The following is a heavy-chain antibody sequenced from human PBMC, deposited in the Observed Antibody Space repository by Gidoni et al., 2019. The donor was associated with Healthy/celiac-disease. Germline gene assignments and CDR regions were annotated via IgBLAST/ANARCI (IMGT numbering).Heavy chain of an antibody. J-gene: IGHJ4*02. Sequence: QVQLVQSGAEVKQPRSSVKVCCTASGGTFSSFAISWVRQAPGQGLEWMGGINPIFGTASYAQKFQGRVTITADESTSTAYMELSSLSSEDTAVYYCAGGIVVADRFDYWGQGTLVTVSS. CDR3: AGGIVVADRFDY. CDR2: INPIFGTA. D-gene: IGHD6-19*01. V-gene: IGHV1-69*01. CDR1: GGTFSSFA.